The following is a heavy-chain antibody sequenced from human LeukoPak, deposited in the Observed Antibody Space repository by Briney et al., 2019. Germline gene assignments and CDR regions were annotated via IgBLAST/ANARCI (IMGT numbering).Heavy chain of an antibody. V-gene: IGHV1-18*01. CDR1: GYTFTSYD. CDR2: ISADNGNT. J-gene: IGHJ6*02. D-gene: IGHD3-10*01. CDR3: ARVPMVRGADVYYCYGMDV. Sequence: ASVKVSCKASGYTFTSYDINWVRQAPGQGLEWMGWISADNGNTNYAQKLQGRVTMPTDTSTSTVYMELRSLRSDDTAVYYCARVPMVRGADVYYCYGMDVWGQGTTVTVSS.